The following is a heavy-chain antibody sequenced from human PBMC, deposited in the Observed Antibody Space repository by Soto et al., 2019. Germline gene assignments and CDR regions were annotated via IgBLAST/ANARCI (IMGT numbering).Heavy chain of an antibody. CDR2: IIPIFGTA. V-gene: IGHV1-69*01. D-gene: IGHD3-22*01. CDR1: GGTFSSYA. J-gene: IGHJ6*02. Sequence: QVQLVQSGAEVKKPGSSVKVSCKASGGTFSSYAISWVRQAPGQGLEWMGGIIPIFGTANYAQKFQGRVTITADESTSTAYMELSSLRSEDTAVYYCARGEYYYDSSGLDHYYYYGMDVWGQGTTVTVSS. CDR3: ARGEYYYDSSGLDHYYYYGMDV.